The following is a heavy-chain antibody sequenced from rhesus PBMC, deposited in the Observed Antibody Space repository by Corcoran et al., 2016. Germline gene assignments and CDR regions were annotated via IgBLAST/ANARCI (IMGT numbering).Heavy chain of an antibody. Sequence: QVQLVQSGAEVKKPGASVKVSCKASGFTFGSYAISWVRQAPGQGLEWMGVIIPFVGITNYAEKFQGRVTITADTSTSTAYMELSSLRSEDTAVYYCALECTGSGCYAAFDYWGQGVLVTVSS. J-gene: IGHJ4*01. CDR2: IIPFVGIT. CDR3: ALECTGSGCYAAFDY. CDR1: GFTFGSYA. D-gene: IGHD2-21*01. V-gene: IGHV1-198*02.